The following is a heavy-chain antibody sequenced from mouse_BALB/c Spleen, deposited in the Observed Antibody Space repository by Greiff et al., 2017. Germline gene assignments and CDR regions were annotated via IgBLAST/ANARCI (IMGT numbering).Heavy chain of an antibody. D-gene: IGHD2-3*01. CDR2: IWAGGST. CDR3: ATSLYDGYYAYAMDY. CDR1: GFSLTSYG. V-gene: IGHV2-9*02. J-gene: IGHJ4*01. Sequence: QVQLKQSGPGLVAPSQSLSITCTVSGFSLTSYGVHWVRQPPGKGLEWLGVIWAGGSTNYNSALMSRLSISKDNSKSQVFLKMNSLQTDDTAMYYCATSLYDGYYAYAMDYWGQGTSVTVSS.